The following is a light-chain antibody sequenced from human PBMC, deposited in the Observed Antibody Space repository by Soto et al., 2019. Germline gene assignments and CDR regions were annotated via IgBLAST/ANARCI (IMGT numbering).Light chain of an antibody. CDR1: QSVTDNY. V-gene: IGKV3-20*01. CDR2: GAT. J-gene: IGKJ1*01. CDR3: HQYGRSPRGT. Sequence: EIVMTQSPATLSVSPGERATLSCRTSQSVTDNYLAWYQHKPGQAPRLLIYGATSRATGIPDRFSGSGSGTDFTLTISRLEPEDFAMYYCHQYGRSPRGTFGQGTKVDI.